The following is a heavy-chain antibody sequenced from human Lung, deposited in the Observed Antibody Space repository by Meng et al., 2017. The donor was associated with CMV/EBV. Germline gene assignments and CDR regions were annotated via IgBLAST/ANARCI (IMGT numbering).Heavy chain of an antibody. J-gene: IGHJ4*02. CDR3: AHRPVSAAGKEEYYFDY. CDR2: IYWNDDK. Sequence: GPTLVKXTQTLTLTCTFSGFSLSTSGVGVGWIRQPPGKALEWLALIYWNDDKRYSPSLKSRLTITKDTSKNQVVLTMTNMDPVDTATYYCAHRPVSAAGKEEYYFDYWGQGXLVTVSS. V-gene: IGHV2-5*01. D-gene: IGHD6-25*01. CDR1: GFSLSTSGVG.